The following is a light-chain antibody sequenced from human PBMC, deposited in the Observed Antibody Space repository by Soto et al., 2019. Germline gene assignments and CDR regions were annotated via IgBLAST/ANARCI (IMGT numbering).Light chain of an antibody. J-gene: IGLJ1*01. CDR2: DVS. CDR1: SSDVGGYNY. V-gene: IGLV2-11*01. Sequence: QSALTQPRSGSGSPGQSVTISCTGTSSDVGGYNYVSWYQQHPGKAPKLMIYDVSERPSGVPDRFSGSKSGNTASLTISGLQAEDEADYYCCSYAGTYTYGFGTGTKVTVL. CDR3: CSYAGTYTYG.